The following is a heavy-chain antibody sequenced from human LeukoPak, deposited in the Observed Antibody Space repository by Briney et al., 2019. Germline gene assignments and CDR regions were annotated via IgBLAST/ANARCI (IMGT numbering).Heavy chain of an antibody. D-gene: IGHD2-2*01. J-gene: IGHJ6*02. Sequence: PGGCLRLSCAASGFTFSGSAMHWVRQASGKGLEWVGRIRSKANSYATAYAASVKGRFTISRDDSKNTAYLQMNSLKTEDTAVYYCTRQGYCSSTSCYARYYYYGMDVWGQGTTVTVSS. CDR3: TRQGYCSSTSCYARYYYYGMDV. CDR1: GFTFSGSA. CDR2: IRSKANSYAT. V-gene: IGHV3-73*01.